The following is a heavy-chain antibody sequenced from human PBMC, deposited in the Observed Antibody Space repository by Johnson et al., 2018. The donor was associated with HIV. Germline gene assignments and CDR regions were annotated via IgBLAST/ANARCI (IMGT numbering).Heavy chain of an antibody. V-gene: IGHV3-30*14. Sequence: QVQLVESGGGVVQPGRSLRLSCAASGFTFSSYAMHWVRQAPGKGLEWVAVIYYDGSNKYYADSMKGRFTISSDDSQNTLYLEMNRRRAEDTAVYYCGGGSGGGGDQGALDIWGQGTTVTVSS. CDR1: GFTFSSYA. J-gene: IGHJ3*02. CDR2: IYYDGSNK. CDR3: GGGSGGGGDQGALDI. D-gene: IGHD1-26*01.